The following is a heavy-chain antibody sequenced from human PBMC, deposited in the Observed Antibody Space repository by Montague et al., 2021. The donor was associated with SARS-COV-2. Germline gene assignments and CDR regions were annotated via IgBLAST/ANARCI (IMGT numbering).Heavy chain of an antibody. V-gene: IGHV2-70*01. CDR1: GFSLNTSGMC. J-gene: IGHJ4*01. CDR3: ARSSGDYPDSYFDA. Sequence: PALVKPTQTLTLTCTFSGFSLNTSGMCVSWIRQPPGRALEWLALIDWDEDQYYSTSLKTRLTISKDTSKKQVVLTMTNMDPIDTATYYCARSSGDYPDSYFDAGGQGTPVTVSS. D-gene: IGHD4-17*01. CDR2: IDWDEDQ.